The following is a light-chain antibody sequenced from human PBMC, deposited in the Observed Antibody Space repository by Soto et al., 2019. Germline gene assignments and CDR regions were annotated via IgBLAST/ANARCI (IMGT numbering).Light chain of an antibody. CDR3: QQYSAYPRT. CDR1: QGISNL. Sequence: DIQLTQSPSSLSASVGDRVTIICRASQGISNLLAWHQQKPGKAPKSLIKTTSILQSGVPSRFSGSGSETDFTLTISGLQPEDFATYYCQQYSAYPRTFGQGTRLELK. CDR2: TTS. J-gene: IGKJ5*01. V-gene: IGKV1-16*01.